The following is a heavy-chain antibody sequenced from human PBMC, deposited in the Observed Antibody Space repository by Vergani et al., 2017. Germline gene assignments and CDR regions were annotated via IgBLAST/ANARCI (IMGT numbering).Heavy chain of an antibody. Sequence: EVQLMESGGGLVQPGGSLRLSCAASGFTFSNYWMSWVRQAPVKGLEWVANIKEDGSETFYVDSVMGRFTISRDNAKNSLYLQMNSLRAEDTAVYFCARLGLTASRREAPVFDYWGQGTLVTVSS. J-gene: IGHJ4*02. V-gene: IGHV3-7*01. CDR2: IKEDGSET. CDR1: GFTFSNYW. CDR3: ARLGLTASRREAPVFDY. D-gene: IGHD6-13*01.